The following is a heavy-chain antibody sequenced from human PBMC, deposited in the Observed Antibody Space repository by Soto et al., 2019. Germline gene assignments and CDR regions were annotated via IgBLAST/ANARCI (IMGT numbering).Heavy chain of an antibody. CDR1: GASISGFY. D-gene: IGHD1-1*01. CDR3: VRDGTKTLRDWFDP. J-gene: IGHJ5*02. CDR2: IYATGTT. V-gene: IGHV4-4*07. Sequence: SETLPLTCTVSGASISGFYWSWIRKSAGKGLEWIGRIYATGTTDYNPSLKSRAMMSVDTSKKQFSLKLRSVTAPDTAVYYCVRDGTKTLRDWFDPWGQGISVTVS.